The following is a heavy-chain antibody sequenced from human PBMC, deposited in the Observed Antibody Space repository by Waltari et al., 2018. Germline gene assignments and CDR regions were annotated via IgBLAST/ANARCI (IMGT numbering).Heavy chain of an antibody. J-gene: IGHJ5*02. V-gene: IGHV1-46*01. CDR3: ARSGGSSWLDP. D-gene: IGHD2-15*01. CDR2: IDPSGGST. Sequence: QVQLVQSGAEVKKPGASVKFSCKASGYTFTSYYLHWVRQAPGQGLEWMGVIDPSGGSTDYAQKFQGRVTMTRDTSTSTVYMELSSLRSEDTAVFYCARSGGSSWLDPWGQGTLVTVSS. CDR1: GYTFTSYY.